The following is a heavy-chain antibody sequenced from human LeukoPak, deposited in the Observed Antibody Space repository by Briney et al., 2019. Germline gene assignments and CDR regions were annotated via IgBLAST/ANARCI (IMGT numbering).Heavy chain of an antibody. CDR1: GLTVSDSS. J-gene: IGHJ2*01. CDR2: LYSGGRT. D-gene: IGHD5-12*01. Sequence: GGSLRLSCAASGLTVSDSSMNWVRQAPGKGLEWISLLYSGGRTFYTDSVKGRFTISSHDSQNTLYLQMNSLRAEDTAVYYCARGGDIPNLWGRGTLVTVSS. V-gene: IGHV3-53*01. CDR3: ARGGDIPNL.